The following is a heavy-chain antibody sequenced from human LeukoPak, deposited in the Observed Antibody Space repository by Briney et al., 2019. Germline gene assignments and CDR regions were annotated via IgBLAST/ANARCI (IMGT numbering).Heavy chain of an antibody. J-gene: IGHJ4*02. CDR1: GFTFSSYA. D-gene: IGHD2-8*01. CDR3: AKDSAIYCTNGVCYHFDY. CDR2: ISGSGGST. Sequence: PGGSLRLSCAASGFTFSSYAMSWVRQAPGKGLEWVSAISGSGGSTYYAESVKGRFTISRDNSKNTLYLQMNSLRAEDTAVYYCAKDSAIYCTNGVCYHFDYWGQGTLVTVSS. V-gene: IGHV3-23*01.